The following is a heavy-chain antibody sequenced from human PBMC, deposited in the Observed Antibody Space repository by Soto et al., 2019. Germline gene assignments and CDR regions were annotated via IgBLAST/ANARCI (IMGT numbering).Heavy chain of an antibody. CDR2: ISVYNGDT. CDR1: GYTLTSYG. Sequence: ASVKVSCKASGYTLTSYGISWVRQAPGQGLEWVGWISVYNGDTHYAQKFQGRVTMTTDTSTSTAYMELRSLRSDDTAVYYCATPTGYSFYYYGKGVWGQGTKVTVSS. J-gene: IGHJ6*02. V-gene: IGHV1-18*04. D-gene: IGHD3-9*01. CDR3: ATPTGYSFYYYGKGV.